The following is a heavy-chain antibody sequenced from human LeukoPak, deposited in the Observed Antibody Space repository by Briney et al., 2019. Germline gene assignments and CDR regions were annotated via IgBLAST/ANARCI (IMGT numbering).Heavy chain of an antibody. CDR3: ARENYDFWSGIDP. CDR2: ISSSSNTI. CDR1: GFAFNSYW. V-gene: IGHV3-48*02. J-gene: IGHJ5*02. Sequence: GGSLRLSCATSGFAFNSYWLHWVRQAPGKGLEWVSYISSSSNTIYYADSVKGRFTISRDNAKNSLYLQMNSLRDEDTAVYYCARENYDFWSGIDPWGQGTLVTVSS. D-gene: IGHD3-3*01.